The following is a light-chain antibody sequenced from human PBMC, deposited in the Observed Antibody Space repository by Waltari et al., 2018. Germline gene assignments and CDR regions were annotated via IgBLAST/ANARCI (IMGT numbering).Light chain of an antibody. J-gene: IGLJ3*02. CDR2: DVS. CDR1: SSDIGRYDI. Sequence: QSALTQPAAVSGSPGQSVTISCTGASSDIGRYDIVSWYQQRPGNAPNLVISDVSKRPSGVSDRFSGSKSGDTASLTISGLQFEDEADYYCCSYAGNYVWVFGGGTRLTVL. V-gene: IGLV2-23*02. CDR3: CSYAGNYVWV.